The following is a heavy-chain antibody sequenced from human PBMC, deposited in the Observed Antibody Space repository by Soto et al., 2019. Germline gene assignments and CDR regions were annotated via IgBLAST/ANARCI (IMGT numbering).Heavy chain of an antibody. J-gene: IGHJ4*02. D-gene: IGHD6-13*01. CDR1: GGSISTSNW. CDR3: ARARATLAAASIFDC. CDR2: VYRTGST. V-gene: IGHV4-4*02. Sequence: QVQLQESGPGLVKPSGTLSLTCAVSGGSISTSNWWSWVRQPPGKGLEWIGEVYRTGSTNYNPSLESLLTRSVNKSKYQCSLKPTPLTAADTAVYYCARARATLAAASIFDCWGQGTLVTVSS.